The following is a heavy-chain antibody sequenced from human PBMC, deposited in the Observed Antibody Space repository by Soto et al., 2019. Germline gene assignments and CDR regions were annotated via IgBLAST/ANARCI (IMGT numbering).Heavy chain of an antibody. CDR3: ARGHGVRCLEWWCWFDP. V-gene: IGHV3-48*02. D-gene: IGHD3-3*01. CDR1: GFTFSSYS. J-gene: IGHJ5*02. Sequence: GGSLRLSCAASGFTFSSYSMNWFRQAPGKGLEWVSYISSSSSTIYYADSVKGRFTISRDNAKNSLYLQMNSLRDEDTAVYYCARGHGVRCLEWWCWFDPWGQGTRVTVAS. CDR2: ISSSSSTI.